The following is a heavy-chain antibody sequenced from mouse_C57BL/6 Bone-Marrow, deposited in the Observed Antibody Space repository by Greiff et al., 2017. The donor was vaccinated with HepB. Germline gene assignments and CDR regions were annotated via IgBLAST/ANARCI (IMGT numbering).Heavy chain of an antibody. CDR3: AREDYYGSSPLV. D-gene: IGHD1-1*01. CDR2: ICDGGSYT. J-gene: IGHJ1*03. CDR1: GFTFSSYA. V-gene: IGHV5-4*01. Sequence: EVKLVESGGGLVKPGGSLKLSCAASGFTFSSYAMSWVRQTPEKRLEWVATICDGGSYTYYPDNVKGRFTISRDNAKNNLYLQMSHLKSEDTAMYYCAREDYYGSSPLVWGTGTTVTVSS.